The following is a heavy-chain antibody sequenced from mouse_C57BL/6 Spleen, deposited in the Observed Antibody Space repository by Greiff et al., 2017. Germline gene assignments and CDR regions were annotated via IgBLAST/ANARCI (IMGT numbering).Heavy chain of an antibody. CDR3: ARRGERLDWYFDV. Sequence: EVMLVESGGGLVKPGGSLKLSCAASGFTFSSYAMSWVRQTPEKRLEWVATISDGGSYTYYPDNVKGRFTISRDNAKNNLYLQMSHLKSEDTAMYYCARRGERLDWYFDVWGTGTTVTVSS. J-gene: IGHJ1*03. V-gene: IGHV5-4*03. CDR1: GFTFSSYA. CDR2: ISDGGSYT. D-gene: IGHD2-4*01.